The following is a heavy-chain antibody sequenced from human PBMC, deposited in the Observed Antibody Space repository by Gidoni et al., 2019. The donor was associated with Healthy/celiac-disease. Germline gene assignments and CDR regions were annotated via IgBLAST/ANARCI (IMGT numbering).Heavy chain of an antibody. CDR3: ARSYYYDSSGYYRGLFDY. Sequence: QVQLQESGPGLVKPSQTLSLTCTVSGGSISSGGYYWSWIRPHPGKGLEWIGYLYYSGSTYYNPSLKSRVTISVDTSKNQSSLKLSSVTAADTAVYYCARSYYYDSSGYYRGLFDYWGQGTLVTVSS. CDR1: GGSISSGGYY. V-gene: IGHV4-31*03. CDR2: LYYSGST. J-gene: IGHJ4*02. D-gene: IGHD3-22*01.